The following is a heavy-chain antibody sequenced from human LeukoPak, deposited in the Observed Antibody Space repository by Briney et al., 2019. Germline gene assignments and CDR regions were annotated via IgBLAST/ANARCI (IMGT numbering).Heavy chain of an antibody. D-gene: IGHD2/OR15-2a*01. J-gene: IGHJ6*03. V-gene: IGHV3-53*01. CDR1: GFTVSSNY. CDR2: IYSGGST. Sequence: GGSLRLSCAASGFTVSSNYMSWVRQAPGKGLEWVSVIYSGGSTFYADSVKGRFTISRDNAKNSLYLQMNSLRAEDTAVYYCARDLERGLLSYYYYMDVWGKGTTVTISS. CDR3: ARDLERGLLSYYYYMDV.